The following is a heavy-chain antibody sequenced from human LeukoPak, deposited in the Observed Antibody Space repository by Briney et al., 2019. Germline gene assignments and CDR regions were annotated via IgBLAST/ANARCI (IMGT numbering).Heavy chain of an antibody. CDR3: GRGQYHYGSKTYYLHY. CDR1: GFTFSSYW. Sequence: GGSLRLSCSASGFTFSSYWMHWVRQVPGKGLVWVARINSDGSSRNYADSVKGRFTISRDNAKNTVYLQMGSLKAEDTAVFYCGRGQYHYGSKTYYLHYWGQGTLVTVSS. V-gene: IGHV3-74*01. J-gene: IGHJ4*02. D-gene: IGHD3-10*01. CDR2: INSDGSSR.